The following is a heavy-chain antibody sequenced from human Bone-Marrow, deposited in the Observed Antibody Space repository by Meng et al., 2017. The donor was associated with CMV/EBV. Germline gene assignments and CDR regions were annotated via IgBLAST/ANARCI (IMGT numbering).Heavy chain of an antibody. CDR3: AREKSIAAAGTRGYYYYGMDV. V-gene: IGHV6-1*01. Sequence: SCAISGDGVSSNSAAWNWIRQSPSRGLEWLGRTYYRSKWYNDYAVSVKSRITINPDTSKNQFSLQLNSVTPEDTAVYYCAREKSIAAAGTRGYYYYGMDVWGQGTTVTVSS. CDR2: TYYRSKWYN. J-gene: IGHJ6*02. D-gene: IGHD6-13*01. CDR1: GDGVSSNSAA.